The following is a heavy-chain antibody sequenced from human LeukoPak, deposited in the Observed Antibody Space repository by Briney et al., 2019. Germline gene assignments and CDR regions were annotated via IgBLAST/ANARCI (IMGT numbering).Heavy chain of an antibody. CDR3: ASGPIVVVPAAIRYYGMDV. D-gene: IGHD2-2*01. J-gene: IGHJ6*02. CDR2: IIPILGIA. CDR1: GGTFSSYT. Sequence: ASVKVSCKASGGTFSSYTISWVRQAPGQGLEWMGRIIPILGIANYAQKFQSRVTITADKSTSTAYMELSSLRSEDTAVYYCASGPIVVVPAAIRYYGMDVWGQGTTVTVPS. V-gene: IGHV1-69*02.